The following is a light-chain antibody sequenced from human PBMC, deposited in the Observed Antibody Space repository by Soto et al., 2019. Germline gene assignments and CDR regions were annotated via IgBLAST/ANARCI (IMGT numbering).Light chain of an antibody. V-gene: IGKV3-20*01. J-gene: IGKJ5*01. CDR3: QQYGSSLIT. Sequence: EVVLSQSPGTLSLTPGERATLSYRASQSVSSSYLAWYQQKPGQAPRLLIYGASSRATGIPDRFSGSGSGTDFTLTISRLEPEDFAVYYCQQYGSSLITFGQRTLLAIK. CDR1: QSVSSSY. CDR2: GAS.